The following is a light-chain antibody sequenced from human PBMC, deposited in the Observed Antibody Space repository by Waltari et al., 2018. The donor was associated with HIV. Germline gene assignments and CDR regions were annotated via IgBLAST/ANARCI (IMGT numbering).Light chain of an antibody. Sequence: QSTLTQPRSVSGSPGQSVTISCTGTRSDVGRYDYVSWYQQHTCNAPKLIIYAVTTRLSGLPERCSGSKSGNTASLTISGLQAGDESDFYCCSYAGGYTLVFGGGTKLTVL. CDR2: AVT. J-gene: IGLJ2*01. V-gene: IGLV2-11*01. CDR1: RSDVGRYDY. CDR3: CSYAGGYTLV.